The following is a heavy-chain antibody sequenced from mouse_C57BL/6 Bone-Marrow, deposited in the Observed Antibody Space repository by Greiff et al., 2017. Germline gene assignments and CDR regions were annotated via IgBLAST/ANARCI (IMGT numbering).Heavy chain of an antibody. V-gene: IGHV1-59*01. CDR2: IDPSDSYT. J-gene: IGHJ3*01. CDR1: GYTFTSYW. CDR3: ARDYSNWAY. D-gene: IGHD2-5*01. Sequence: QVQLQQPGAELVRPGTSVKLSCKASGYTFTSYWMHWVKQRPGQGLEWIGVIDPSDSYTNYNQKFKGKATLTVDTSSSTAYMQLSSQTSEDSAVYYCARDYSNWAYWGQGTLVTVSA.